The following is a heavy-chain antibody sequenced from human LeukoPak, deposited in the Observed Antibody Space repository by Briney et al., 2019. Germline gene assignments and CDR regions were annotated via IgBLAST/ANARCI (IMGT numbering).Heavy chain of an antibody. J-gene: IGHJ5*02. Sequence: SETLSLTCAVYGGSFGGYYWSWIRQPPGKGLEWIGEINHSGSTNYNPSLKSRVTISVDTSKNQFSLKLSSVTAADTAVYYCARSRTLGGHNWFDPWGQGTLVTVSS. CDR3: ARSRTLGGHNWFDP. D-gene: IGHD3-16*01. CDR1: GGSFGGYY. CDR2: INHSGST. V-gene: IGHV4-34*01.